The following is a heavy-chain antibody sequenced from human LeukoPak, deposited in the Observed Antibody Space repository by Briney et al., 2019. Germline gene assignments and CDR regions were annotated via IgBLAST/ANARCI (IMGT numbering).Heavy chain of an antibody. J-gene: IGHJ4*02. V-gene: IGHV3-74*01. CDR3: ARGGYSSGLDY. CDR2: VGTDGIGT. CDR1: DFGSHH. Sequence: GGSLRLSCVASDFGSHHMHWVRQAPGKGLVWVSRVGTDGIGTAYADSVKGRFTISRDNAKNTVYLQMNSLRAEDTAVYYCARGGYSSGLDYWGQGTLVTVSS. D-gene: IGHD6-19*01.